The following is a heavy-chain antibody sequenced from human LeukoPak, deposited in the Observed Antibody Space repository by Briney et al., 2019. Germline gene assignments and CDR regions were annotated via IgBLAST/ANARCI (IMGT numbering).Heavy chain of an antibody. D-gene: IGHD3-22*01. CDR2: INHSGST. V-gene: IGHV4-34*01. CDR3: ASRSGYYLDAFDI. CDR1: GGSFSGYY. Sequence: SETLSLTCAVYGGSFSGYYWSWIRQPPGKGLEWIGEINHSGSTNYNPSLKSRVTISVDTSKNQFSLKLSSVTAADTAVYYCASRSGYYLDAFDIWGQGTMVTVSS. J-gene: IGHJ3*02.